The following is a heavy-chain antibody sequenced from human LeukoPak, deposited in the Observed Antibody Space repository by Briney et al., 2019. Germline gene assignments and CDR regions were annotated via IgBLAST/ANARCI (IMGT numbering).Heavy chain of an antibody. CDR1: GFTFSSYS. D-gene: IGHD4-17*01. CDR2: ISSSGSTI. V-gene: IGHV3-48*04. J-gene: IGHJ3*02. CDR3: ASMVTTLDAFDI. Sequence: GGSLRLSCAASGFTFSSYSMNWVRQVPGKGLEWVSYISSSGSTIHYADSVKGRFTISRDNAKNSLYLRMNSLRAEDTAVYYCASMVTTLDAFDIWGQGTMVTVSS.